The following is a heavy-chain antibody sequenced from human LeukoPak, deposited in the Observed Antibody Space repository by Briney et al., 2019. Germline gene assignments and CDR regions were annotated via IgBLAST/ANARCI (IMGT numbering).Heavy chain of an antibody. D-gene: IGHD3-16*01. CDR1: GFTLSSYW. CDR2: INHNGNVN. V-gene: IGHV3-7*03. CDR3: ARGGGLDV. Sequence: GGSLRLSCAASGFTLSSYWMNWARQAPGKGLEWVASINHNGNVNYYVDSVKGRFTISRDNTKNSLYLQMSNLRAEDTAVYFCARGGGLDVWGQGATVTVSS. J-gene: IGHJ6*02.